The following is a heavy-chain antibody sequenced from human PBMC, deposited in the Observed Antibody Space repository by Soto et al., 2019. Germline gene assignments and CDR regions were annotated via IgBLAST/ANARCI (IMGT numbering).Heavy chain of an antibody. CDR2: ISGSGGST. J-gene: IGHJ4*02. CDR1: GSTFSNAW. Sequence: PGGSLRLSCAASGSTFSNAWMSWVRQAPGKGLEWVSTISGSGGSTYYADSVKGRFTISRDNSKNTLYLQMNSLRAEDTAVYYCAKATYYYDSSGYFPFDYWGQGTLVTVSS. V-gene: IGHV3-23*01. D-gene: IGHD3-22*01. CDR3: AKATYYYDSSGYFPFDY.